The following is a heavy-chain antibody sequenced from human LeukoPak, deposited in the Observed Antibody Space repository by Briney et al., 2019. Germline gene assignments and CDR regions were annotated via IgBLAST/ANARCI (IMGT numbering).Heavy chain of an antibody. CDR3: TTEMSLCYDILTGYYAGAFDI. CDR2: IKRKTDGGPI. J-gene: IGHJ3*02. V-gene: IGHV3-15*01. Sequence: GGSLRLSCAVSGFTFSNAWMSWVRQAPGKGLEWVGRIKRKTDGGPIDYAAPVKGRFTISRGDSKNTLYLQMNSLKTEDTGVYYCTTEMSLCYDILTGYYAGAFDIWGQGTMVTVSS. D-gene: IGHD3-9*01. CDR1: GFTFSNAW.